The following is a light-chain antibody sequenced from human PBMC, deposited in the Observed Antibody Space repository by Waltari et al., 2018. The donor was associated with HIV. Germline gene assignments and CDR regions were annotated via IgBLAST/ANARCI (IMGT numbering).Light chain of an antibody. V-gene: IGLV3-21*04. J-gene: IGLJ2*01. CDR3: HVCDSSSDQVL. CDR2: YDR. Sequence: SSVLTQPPSVSVASGKTARITRGGKHIERKSVHWYQQKPGQAPVLVVYYDRDRPSGILERFFGSNSGSSTTLNIGRGGDGDEADDYCHVCDSSSDQVLFGGGTKLTVL. CDR1: HIERKS.